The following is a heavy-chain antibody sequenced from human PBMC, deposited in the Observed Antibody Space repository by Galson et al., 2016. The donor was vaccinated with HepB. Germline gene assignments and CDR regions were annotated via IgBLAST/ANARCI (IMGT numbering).Heavy chain of an antibody. CDR3: ARAPMLRGVIMTTPFDY. CDR2: ISSSRGYT. J-gene: IGHJ4*02. CDR1: GFTFSEYY. V-gene: IGHV3-11*05. Sequence: SLRLSCAASGFTFSEYYMSWVRQAPGKGLECVSYISSSRGYTHYAESVKGQFTISRDNAKNTLYLEMNSLSAADSAVYYCARAPMLRGVIMTTPFDYWGQGTLVTVSS. D-gene: IGHD3-10*01.